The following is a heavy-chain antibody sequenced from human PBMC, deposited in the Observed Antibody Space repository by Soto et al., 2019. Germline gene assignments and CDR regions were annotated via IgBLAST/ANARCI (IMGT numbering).Heavy chain of an antibody. Sequence: TLSLTCTVSGGSISSYYWSWIRQPPGKGLEWIGYIYYSGSTNYNPSLKSRVTISVDTSKNQFSLKLSSVTAADTAVYYCARVQGVRGVIPDYWGQGTLVTVSS. CDR2: IYYSGST. D-gene: IGHD3-10*01. CDR1: GGSISSYY. V-gene: IGHV4-59*01. J-gene: IGHJ4*02. CDR3: ARVQGVRGVIPDY.